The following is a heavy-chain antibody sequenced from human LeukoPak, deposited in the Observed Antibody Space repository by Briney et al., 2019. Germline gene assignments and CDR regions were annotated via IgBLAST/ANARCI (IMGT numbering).Heavy chain of an antibody. CDR2: ISSSGSTI. CDR3: ARARENHYYYYMDV. Sequence: PGGSLRLSCAASGFTFSSYSMNWVRQAPGKGLEWVSYISSSGSTIYYADSVKGRFTISRDNAKNSLYLQMNSLRAEDTALYYCARARENHYYYYMDVWGKGTTVTVSS. J-gene: IGHJ6*03. CDR1: GFTFSSYS. D-gene: IGHD1-14*01. V-gene: IGHV3-48*04.